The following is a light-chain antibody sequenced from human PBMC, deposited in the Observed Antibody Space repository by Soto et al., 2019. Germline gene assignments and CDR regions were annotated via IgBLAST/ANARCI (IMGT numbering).Light chain of an antibody. V-gene: IGLV2-14*01. CDR1: SSDVDGYNY. Sequence: QSALTQPASVSGSPGQSITISCTGTSSDVDGYNYVSWYQQHPGTSPKLMIYEVSNRPSGVSNRFSGSKSGNTASLIISGLQAEDEGDYYCSSYTARSTWVFGGGTLLTVL. J-gene: IGLJ7*01. CDR3: SSYTARSTWV. CDR2: EVS.